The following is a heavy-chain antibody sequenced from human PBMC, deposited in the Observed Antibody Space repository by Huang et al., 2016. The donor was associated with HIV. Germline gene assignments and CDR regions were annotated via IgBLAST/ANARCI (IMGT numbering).Heavy chain of an antibody. CDR2: IFPDDSDT. CDR3: ARRFSSSSGYFDY. Sequence: VQLVQSGAEVKKPGESLKISCKGSGYSFSSYWIAWVRQMPGKGLELMGIIFPDDSDTTYSPSFEGQGTSSADKSIGTAYLQWSSLKASDTAMYYCARRFSSSSGYFDYWGQGSLVTVSS. V-gene: IGHV5-51*01. D-gene: IGHD6-6*01. CDR1: GYSFSSYW. J-gene: IGHJ4*02.